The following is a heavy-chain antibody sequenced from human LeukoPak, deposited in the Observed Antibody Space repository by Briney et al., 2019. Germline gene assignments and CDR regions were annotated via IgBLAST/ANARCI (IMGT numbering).Heavy chain of an antibody. Sequence: NPSETLSLTCGVSGGSITNTNYWPWVRQPPGKGLEWIGEVNLQGSTNYNPSLMGRVPISVDTSENHISLQLTSVTAPDTAVYYCAREGGPYRPLDYSGQGTLVTVSS. J-gene: IGHJ4*02. CDR2: VNLQGST. V-gene: IGHV4-4*02. CDR3: AREGGPYRPLDY. CDR1: GGSITNTNY.